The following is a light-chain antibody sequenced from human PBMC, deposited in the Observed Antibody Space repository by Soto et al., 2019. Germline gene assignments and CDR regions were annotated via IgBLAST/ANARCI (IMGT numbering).Light chain of an antibody. Sequence: QSVLTQPPSASGTPGQRVIISCSGTSSNLGSNTANWYQQFPGTAPKVLIYSNNERPSRVPDRFSGSKSGTSASLAISELQSEDEDDYYCAAWDDSLNGWVFGGGTKLTVL. J-gene: IGLJ3*02. CDR2: SNN. CDR3: AAWDDSLNGWV. V-gene: IGLV1-44*01. CDR1: SSNLGSNT.